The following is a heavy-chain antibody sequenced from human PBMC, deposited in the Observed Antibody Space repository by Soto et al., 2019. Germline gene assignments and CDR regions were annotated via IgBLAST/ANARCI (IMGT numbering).Heavy chain of an antibody. J-gene: IGHJ4*02. CDR2: IYSGGTT. D-gene: IGHD6-13*01. V-gene: IGHV3-66*01. Sequence: EVQLVESGGGLVQPGGSLRLSCAASGFTVSSNYMSWVRQAPGKGLERVSIIYSGGTTYYADSVKGRFTISRDNSKNTLYLQMISLRAEDTAVYYCAIAGISIAAAGSFDCCPIDSWGQGTLVTVSS. CDR1: GFTVSSNY. CDR3: AIAGISIAAAGSFDCCPIDS.